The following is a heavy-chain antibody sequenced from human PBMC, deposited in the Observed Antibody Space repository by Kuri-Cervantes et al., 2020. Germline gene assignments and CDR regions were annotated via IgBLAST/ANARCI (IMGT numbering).Heavy chain of an antibody. D-gene: IGHD5-18*01. CDR3: ARGYSYGWSYYYMDV. V-gene: IGHV1-69*06. Sequence: SVKVSCKASGGTFSSYAISWVRQAPGQGLEWMGGIIPIFGTANYAQKFQGRVTITADKSTSTAYVELSSLRSEDTAVYYCARGYSYGWSYYYMDVWGKGTTVTVSS. CDR2: IIPIFGTA. CDR1: GGTFSSYA. J-gene: IGHJ6*03.